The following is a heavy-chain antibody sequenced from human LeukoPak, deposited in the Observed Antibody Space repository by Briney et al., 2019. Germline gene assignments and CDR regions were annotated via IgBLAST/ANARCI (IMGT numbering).Heavy chain of an antibody. V-gene: IGHV1-18*01. D-gene: IGHD5-24*01. J-gene: IGHJ4*02. CDR2: ISAYNGNT. Sequence: GASVKVSCKASGYTFTSYGISWVRQAPGQGLEWMGWISAYNGNTNYAQKLQGRVTITADESTSTAYMELSSLRSEDTAVYYCARGGGRGWLHKTGRYFDYWGQGTLVTVSS. CDR1: GYTFTSYG. CDR3: ARGGGRGWLHKTGRYFDY.